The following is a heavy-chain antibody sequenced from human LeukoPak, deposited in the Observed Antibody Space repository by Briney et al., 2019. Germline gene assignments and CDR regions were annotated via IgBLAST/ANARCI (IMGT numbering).Heavy chain of an antibody. D-gene: IGHD3-10*01. Sequence: PGGSVRLSCAASGFTFSSYGMHWVRQAPATGLEWAAVIWYDGSNKYYADSVMRRFTISRDNCQNTQYLQMNSLRAEDTAVYYCARGITMVRGVIITFGMDVWGQGTTVTVSS. J-gene: IGHJ6*02. CDR1: GFTFSSYG. V-gene: IGHV3-33*01. CDR2: IWYDGSNK. CDR3: ARGITMVRGVIITFGMDV.